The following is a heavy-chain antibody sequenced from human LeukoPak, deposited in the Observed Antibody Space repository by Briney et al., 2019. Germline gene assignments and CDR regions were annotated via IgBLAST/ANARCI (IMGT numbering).Heavy chain of an antibody. CDR1: GGSISSYY. CDR2: IYYSGST. V-gene: IGHV4-59*01. Sequence: SETLSLTCTVSGGSISSYYWSWIRQPPGKGPEWIGYIYYSGSTNYNPSLKSRVTISVDTSKNQFSLKLSSVTAADTAVYYCARVGLTMVRGVIITDAFDIWGQGTMVTVSS. D-gene: IGHD3-10*01. J-gene: IGHJ3*02. CDR3: ARVGLTMVRGVIITDAFDI.